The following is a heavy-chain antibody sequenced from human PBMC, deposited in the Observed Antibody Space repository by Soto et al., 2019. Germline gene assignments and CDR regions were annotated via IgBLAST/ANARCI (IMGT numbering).Heavy chain of an antibody. J-gene: IGHJ6*02. CDR3: ARLAILDDFWSGYYRGYYYYGMDV. V-gene: IGHV1-69*01. CDR1: GGTFSSYA. D-gene: IGHD3-3*01. Sequence: QVQLVQSGAEVKKPGSSVKVSCKASGGTFSSYAISWVRQAPGQGLEWMGGIIPIFGTANYAQKFQGRVTITGDESTSTAYMELSSLRSEDTAGYYCARLAILDDFWSGYYRGYYYYGMDVWGQGTTVTVSS. CDR2: IIPIFGTA.